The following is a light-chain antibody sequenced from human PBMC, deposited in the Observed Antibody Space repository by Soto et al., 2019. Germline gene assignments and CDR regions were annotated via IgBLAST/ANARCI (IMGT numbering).Light chain of an antibody. CDR2: GAS. V-gene: IGKV3-15*01. J-gene: IGKJ1*01. CDR1: QSVSSN. CDR3: QVYGSSSKT. Sequence: EIIMTQSPATLSVSPGERATLSCRASQSVSSNLAWYQQKPGQAPRLLIYGASTRATGIPARFSGSGSGTEFTLTINSLEPDDFAVYVCQVYGSSSKTFGQGTKV.